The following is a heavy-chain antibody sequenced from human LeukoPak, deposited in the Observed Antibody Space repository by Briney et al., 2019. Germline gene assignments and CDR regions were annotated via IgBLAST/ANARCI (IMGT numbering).Heavy chain of an antibody. Sequence: SETLSLTCTVSGGSISSYYWSWIRQPPGKGLEWIGYIYYSGSTNYNPSLRSRVTMSVDTSKNLFSLKMSSVTAADTAVYYCAFEYYYDTSGYYSLAHWGQGTLVTVSS. CDR1: GGSISSYY. D-gene: IGHD3-22*01. CDR2: IYYSGST. J-gene: IGHJ4*02. CDR3: AFEYYYDTSGYYSLAH. V-gene: IGHV4-59*12.